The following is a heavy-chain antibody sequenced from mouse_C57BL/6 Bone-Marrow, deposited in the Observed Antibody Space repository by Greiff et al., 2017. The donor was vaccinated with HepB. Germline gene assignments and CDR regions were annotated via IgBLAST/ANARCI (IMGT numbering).Heavy chain of an antibody. V-gene: IGHV1-82*01. CDR3: ARSDPYYQDWFAY. D-gene: IGHD1-1*01. J-gene: IGHJ3*01. CDR2: IYPGDGDT. CDR1: GYAFSSSW. Sequence: QVQLQQSGPELVKPGASVKISCKASGYAFSSSWMNWVKQRPGKGLEWIGRIYPGDGDTNYNGKFKGKATLTADKSSSTAYMQLSSLTSEDSAVYFCARSDPYYQDWFAYWGQGTLVTVSA.